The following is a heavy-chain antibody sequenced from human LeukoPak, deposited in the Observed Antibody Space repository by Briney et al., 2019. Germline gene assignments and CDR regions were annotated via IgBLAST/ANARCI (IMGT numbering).Heavy chain of an antibody. CDR1: GASITSGNYY. CDR3: ARLQNRLMHDY. CDR2: ISTDGST. Sequence: PSQTLSLTCTVSGASITSGNYYWRWIRQPAGKPLEWIGRISTDGSTIYNPSLQSRVTISLDTSKNQVSLKLSSVSAAETALYYCARLQNRLMHDYWGQGTLVTVSS. J-gene: IGHJ4*02. D-gene: IGHD5-12*01. V-gene: IGHV4-61*02.